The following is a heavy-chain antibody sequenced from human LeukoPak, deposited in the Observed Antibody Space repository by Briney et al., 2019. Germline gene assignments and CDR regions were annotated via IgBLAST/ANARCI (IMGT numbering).Heavy chain of an antibody. CDR3: ARQNDRSHDY. J-gene: IGHJ4*02. D-gene: IGHD1-1*01. CDR1: GGSISRSSCY. CDR2: IYYSGTT. Sequence: SETLSLTCTVSGGSISRSSCYWGWIRQPPGKGLEWIGSIYYSGTTYSNPSLKSRVTISVDTSKNQFSLKLRSVTAADTAVYYCARQNDRSHDYWGQGTLVTVSS. V-gene: IGHV4-39*01.